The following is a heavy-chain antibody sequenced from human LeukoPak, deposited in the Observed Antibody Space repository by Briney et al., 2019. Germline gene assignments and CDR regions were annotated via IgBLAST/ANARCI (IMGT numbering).Heavy chain of an antibody. V-gene: IGHV5-10-1*01. CDR2: IVPSDSYT. Sequence: GKSLRISCKGSGYSFASYWISWVRQMPGKGLEWMGRIVPSDSYTTYSPSIQGHVTISAYKSISTAYLQWSSLKASDTAMYYCASNPYYYDSSGNLGYWGQGTLVTVSS. CDR1: GYSFASYW. CDR3: ASNPYYYDSSGNLGY. D-gene: IGHD3-22*01. J-gene: IGHJ4*02.